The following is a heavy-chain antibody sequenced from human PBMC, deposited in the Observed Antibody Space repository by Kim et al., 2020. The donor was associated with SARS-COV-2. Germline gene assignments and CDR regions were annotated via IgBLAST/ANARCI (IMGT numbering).Heavy chain of an antibody. CDR2: IYYSGIT. CDR3: ARDPWGGYYYGPGAFDI. CDR1: GGSIRSSSYY. V-gene: IGHV4-39*07. Sequence: SETLSLTCSVSGGSIRSSSYYWGWIRQSPGKGLEWIGNIYYSGITYYNPSLRSRLTISLDTSKNQFSLKLSSVTAADTAVYYCARDPWGGYYYGPGAFDIWGQGTLITVSS. J-gene: IGHJ3*02. D-gene: IGHD3-22*01.